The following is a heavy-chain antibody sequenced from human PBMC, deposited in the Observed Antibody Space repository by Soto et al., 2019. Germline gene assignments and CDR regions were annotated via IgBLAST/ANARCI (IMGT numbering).Heavy chain of an antibody. CDR2: IIPILGIA. J-gene: IGHJ3*02. CDR1: GGTFSSYT. Sequence: QVQLVQSGAEVKKPGSSVKVSCKASGGTFSSYTISWVRQAPGQGLEWMGRIIPILGIANYAQKFQGRVTTTADKSTSTAYMELSSMRSEDTAVYYCATLATIDAFDIWGQGTMVTVSS. D-gene: IGHD5-12*01. V-gene: IGHV1-69*02. CDR3: ATLATIDAFDI.